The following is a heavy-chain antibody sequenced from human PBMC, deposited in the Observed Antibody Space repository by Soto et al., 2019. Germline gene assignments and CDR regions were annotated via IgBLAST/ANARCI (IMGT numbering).Heavy chain of an antibody. V-gene: IGHV1-18*01. D-gene: IGHD2-21*02. CDR2: ISTYNGNT. Sequence: QVQLVQSGTEVRKPGASVKVSCKASGYTFTGFGITWVRQAPGQGLEWMGWISTYNGNTKYAQKFQRSVTMTTDTSTSTAYMELRSLRSDDTAVYYCGRDHRGGNSGGRFDPWGQGTLVTVSS. J-gene: IGHJ5*02. CDR1: GYTFTGFG. CDR3: GRDHRGGNSGGRFDP.